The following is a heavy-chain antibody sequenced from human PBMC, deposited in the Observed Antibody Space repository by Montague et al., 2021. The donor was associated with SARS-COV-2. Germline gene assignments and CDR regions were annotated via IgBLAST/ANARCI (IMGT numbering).Heavy chain of an antibody. J-gene: IGHJ4*02. CDR2: VYYSGST. CDR3: AGQSASGPFDH. Sequence: SETLSLTCSVAGRSISTSNYYWGWIRQPPGKGLEWIGSVYYSGSTYYNPPLKSRVTVSVDTSKNQFSLKISSVTAADTAVYFCAGQSASGPFDHWGQGTLVTVSS. D-gene: IGHD6-25*01. V-gene: IGHV4-39*01. CDR1: GRSISTSNYY.